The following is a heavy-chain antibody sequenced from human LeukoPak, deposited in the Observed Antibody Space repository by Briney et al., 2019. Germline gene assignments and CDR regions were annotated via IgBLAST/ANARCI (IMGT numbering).Heavy chain of an antibody. J-gene: IGHJ6*03. Sequence: PSETLSLTCTVSGGSISSSSYYWGWIRQPPGKGLEWIGSIYYSGSTNYNPSLKSRVTISIDTPRNQFSLKLSSVTAADTAVYYCASSLGYDIHMDVWGKGTTVTISS. D-gene: IGHD3-16*01. V-gene: IGHV4-39*07. CDR3: ASSLGYDIHMDV. CDR2: IYYSGST. CDR1: GGSISSSSYY.